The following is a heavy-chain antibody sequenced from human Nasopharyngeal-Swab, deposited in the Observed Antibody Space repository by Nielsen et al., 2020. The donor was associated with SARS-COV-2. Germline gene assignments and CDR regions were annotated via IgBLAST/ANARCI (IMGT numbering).Heavy chain of an antibody. J-gene: IGHJ5*02. CDR1: GFNFSSYS. V-gene: IGHV3-7*01. CDR2: IKQGGGER. Sequence: GGSLRLSCAVSGFNFSSYSMSWVRQAPGKGLVWLATIKQGGGERYYVDSVKGRLTISSDNAKNSVYLQINSLRAEDTAVYYCAREANDDNNYRRGTEWFDPWGQGTLVTVSS. CDR3: AREANDDNNYRRGTEWFDP. D-gene: IGHD1-1*01.